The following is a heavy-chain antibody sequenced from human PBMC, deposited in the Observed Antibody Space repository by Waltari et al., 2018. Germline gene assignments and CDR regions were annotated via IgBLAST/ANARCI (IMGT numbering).Heavy chain of an antibody. CDR1: GFNLSSYA. Sequence: EVQLSESGGGLVQPGGSLRLSCAASGFNLSSYAMSWVCQAPGKGLEWVSTMSGSAGSTYYADSVKCRFTISRDISKNTLFLQMNSLRAEDTALYSCAKDQYTSSRRGFDSWGQGTLVTVSS. CDR2: MSGSAGST. D-gene: IGHD3-10*01. V-gene: IGHV3-23*01. CDR3: AKDQYTSSRRGFDS. J-gene: IGHJ4*02.